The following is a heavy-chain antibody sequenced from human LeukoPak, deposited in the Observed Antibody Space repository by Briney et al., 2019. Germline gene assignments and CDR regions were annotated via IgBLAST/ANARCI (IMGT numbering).Heavy chain of an antibody. Sequence: GASVKVSCKASGYTFTGYYMHWVRQAPGQGLEWMGWINPNSGGTNYAQKFQGRVTMTRDTSISTAYMELSRLRSDDTAVYYCASIPYYYGSGSYFDYWGQGTLVTVSS. D-gene: IGHD3-10*01. CDR1: GYTFTGYY. V-gene: IGHV1-2*02. CDR3: ASIPYYYGSGSYFDY. J-gene: IGHJ4*02. CDR2: INPNSGGT.